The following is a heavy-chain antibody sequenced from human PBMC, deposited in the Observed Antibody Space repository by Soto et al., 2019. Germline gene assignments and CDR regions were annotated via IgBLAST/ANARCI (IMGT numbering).Heavy chain of an antibody. CDR2: IIPIFGTA. V-gene: IGHV1-69*13. Sequence: ASVKVSCKASGGTFSSYAISWVRQAPGQGLEWMGGIIPIFGTANYAQKFQGRVTITADESTSTAYMELSSLRSEDTAVYYCARVRGNFGYYYDSSGYPFDYWGQGTLVTVSS. J-gene: IGHJ4*02. D-gene: IGHD3-22*01. CDR1: GGTFSSYA. CDR3: ARVRGNFGYYYDSSGYPFDY.